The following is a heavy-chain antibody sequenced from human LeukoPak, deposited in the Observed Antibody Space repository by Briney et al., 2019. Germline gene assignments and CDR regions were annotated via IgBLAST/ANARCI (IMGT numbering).Heavy chain of an antibody. CDR1: GGSFSGYY. CDR2: INHSGST. J-gene: IGHJ4*02. CDR3: ARRASYYYDSSGYGVNDY. D-gene: IGHD3-22*01. Sequence: SETLSLTCAVYGGSFSGYYWSWIRQPPGKGLEWIGEINHSGSTNYNPSLKSRVTISVDTSKNQFSLKLSSVTAADTAVYYCARRASYYYDSSGYGVNDYWGQGTLVTVSS. V-gene: IGHV4-34*01.